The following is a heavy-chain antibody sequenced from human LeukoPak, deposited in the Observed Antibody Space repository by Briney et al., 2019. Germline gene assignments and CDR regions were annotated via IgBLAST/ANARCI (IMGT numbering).Heavy chain of an antibody. Sequence: SETLSLTCTVSGGSISSSSYYWGWIRQPPGKGLEWIGSIYYSGSTYYNPSLKSRVTISVDTSKNQFSLKLSSVTAADTAVYYCARDWGYYDSSGYYPDAFDIWGQGTMVTVSS. D-gene: IGHD3-22*01. CDR2: IYYSGST. CDR3: ARDWGYYDSSGYYPDAFDI. J-gene: IGHJ3*02. CDR1: GGSISSSSYY. V-gene: IGHV4-39*02.